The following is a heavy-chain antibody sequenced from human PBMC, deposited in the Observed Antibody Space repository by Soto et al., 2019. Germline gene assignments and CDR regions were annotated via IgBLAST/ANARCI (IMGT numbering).Heavy chain of an antibody. CDR3: ARALSTEAFDI. V-gene: IGHV1-2*04. J-gene: IGHJ3*02. CDR1: GYTFTGYY. CDR2: INPNSGGT. Sequence: VASVKVSCKASGYTFTGYYMHWVRQAPGQGLEWMGWINPNSGGTNYAQKFQGWVTMTRDTSISTAYMELSRLRSDDTAVYYCARALSTEAFDIWGQGTMVTVSS.